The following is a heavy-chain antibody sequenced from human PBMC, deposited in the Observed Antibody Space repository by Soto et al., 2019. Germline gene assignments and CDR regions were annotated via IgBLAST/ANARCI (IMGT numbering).Heavy chain of an antibody. J-gene: IGHJ6*02. CDR2: IIPIFGTA. CDR1: GGTFSSYA. CDR3: AREAVATMEDGGRYYGMDV. D-gene: IGHD5-12*01. V-gene: IGHV1-69*01. Sequence: QVQLVQSGAEVKKPGSSVKVSCKASGGTFSSYAISWVRQAPGQGLEWMGGIIPIFGTANYAQKFQGRVTITSDESTRKAYMELSSLRSEDTAVYYCAREAVATMEDGGRYYGMDVWGQGTTVTVSS.